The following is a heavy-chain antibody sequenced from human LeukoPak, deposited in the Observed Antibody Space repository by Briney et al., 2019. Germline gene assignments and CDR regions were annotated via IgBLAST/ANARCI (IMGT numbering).Heavy chain of an antibody. CDR1: GGSISSSSYY. V-gene: IGHV4-39*07. CDR3: ARGPYSYDSSGAFDI. Sequence: IPSETLSLTCTVSGGSISSSSYYWGWIRQPPGKGLEWIGSIYYSGSTNYNPSLKSRVTISVDTSKSQFSLKLSSVTAADTAVYFCARGPYSYDSSGAFDIWGQGTMVTVSS. CDR2: IYYSGST. J-gene: IGHJ3*02. D-gene: IGHD3-22*01.